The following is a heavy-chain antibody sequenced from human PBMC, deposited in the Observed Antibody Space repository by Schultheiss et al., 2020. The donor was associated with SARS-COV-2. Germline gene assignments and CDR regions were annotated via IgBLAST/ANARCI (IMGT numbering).Heavy chain of an antibody. Sequence: QTLSLTCAVYGGSFSGYYWSWIRQPPGKGLEWIGEINHSGSTNYNPSLKSRVTISVDTSKNQFSLKLSSVTAADTAVYYCASSDYDFWSWVPYYYGMDVWGQGTTVTVSS. V-gene: IGHV4-34*01. CDR1: GGSFSGYY. D-gene: IGHD3-3*01. CDR2: INHSGST. J-gene: IGHJ6*02. CDR3: ASSDYDFWSWVPYYYGMDV.